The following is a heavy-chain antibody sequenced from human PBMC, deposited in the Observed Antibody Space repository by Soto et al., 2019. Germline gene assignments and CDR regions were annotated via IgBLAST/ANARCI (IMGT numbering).Heavy chain of an antibody. V-gene: IGHV3-73*01. D-gene: IGHD6-13*01. Sequence: EVQLVESGGGLVQPGGSLKLSCAASGFTFSGSAMHWVRQASGKGLEWVGRIRSKANSYATAYAASVKGRFTISRDDSKNTAYLQMNSLKTEDTAVYYCTRRVSSSWNDYWGQGTLVTVSS. CDR2: IRSKANSYAT. CDR3: TRRVSSSWNDY. CDR1: GFTFSGSA. J-gene: IGHJ4*02.